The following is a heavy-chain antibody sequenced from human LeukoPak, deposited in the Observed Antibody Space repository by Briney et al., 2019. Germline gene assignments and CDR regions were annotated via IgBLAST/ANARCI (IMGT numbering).Heavy chain of an antibody. Sequence: PGGSLRLSCAASGFTFDDYAMHWVRQAPGKGLEWVSLISGDGGSTYYADSVKGRFTISRDNSKNSPYLQMNSLRTEDTALYYCAKGMLRGGELWFGESFFDYWGQGTLVTVSS. CDR2: ISGDGGST. V-gene: IGHV3-43*02. D-gene: IGHD3-10*01. J-gene: IGHJ4*02. CDR1: GFTFDDYA. CDR3: AKGMLRGGELWFGESFFDY.